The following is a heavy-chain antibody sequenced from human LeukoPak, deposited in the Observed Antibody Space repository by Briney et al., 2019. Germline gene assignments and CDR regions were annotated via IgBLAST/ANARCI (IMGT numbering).Heavy chain of an antibody. CDR1: GFILSNYW. V-gene: IGHV3-74*01. J-gene: IGHJ4*02. CDR2: INNDGSSM. D-gene: IGHD2-8*02. Sequence: PGGSLRLSCETSGFILSNYWMHWVRQAPGKGLVWVSRINNDGSSMTYADSVKGRFTISRDNARNTLYLQMNSLRAEDTAVYYCARDGISCTGGHCYFASWGQRALVTVSS. CDR3: ARDGISCTGGHCYFAS.